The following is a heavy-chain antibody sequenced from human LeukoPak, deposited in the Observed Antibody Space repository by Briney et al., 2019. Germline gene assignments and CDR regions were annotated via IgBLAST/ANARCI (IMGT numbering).Heavy chain of an antibody. CDR2: MNPNSGNT. Sequence: VASVKVSCKASGYSFTDYAMHWVRQAPGQRLEWMGWMNPNSGNTGYAQKFQGRVTMTRNTSISTAYMELSSLRSEDTAVYYCARGVGKPWDYYYGMDVWGQGTTVTVSS. D-gene: IGHD1-14*01. J-gene: IGHJ6*02. CDR3: ARGVGKPWDYYYGMDV. V-gene: IGHV1-8*02. CDR1: GYSFTDYA.